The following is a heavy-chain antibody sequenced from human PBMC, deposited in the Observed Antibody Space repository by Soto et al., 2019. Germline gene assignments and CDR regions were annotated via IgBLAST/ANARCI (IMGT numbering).Heavy chain of an antibody. CDR2: ISGFNGQT. Sequence: QVQLVQSGPEVKKPGPSVKVSCKASGNTFASHGFSWVRQAPGQGLEWMGWISGFNGQTNYALKFQGRDTLTTDTSTSTAYMELRSLRSENTAVYFCARVDPRGVAVVRDYWGQGTLVTVSS. CDR1: GNTFASHG. D-gene: IGHD3-10*01. J-gene: IGHJ4*02. V-gene: IGHV1-18*01. CDR3: ARVDPRGVAVVRDY.